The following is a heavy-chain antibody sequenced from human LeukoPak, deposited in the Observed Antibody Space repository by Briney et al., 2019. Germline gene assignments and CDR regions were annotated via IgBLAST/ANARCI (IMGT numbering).Heavy chain of an antibody. D-gene: IGHD3-10*01. CDR3: AREIFGSVSYPDF. Sequence: EGSLSLSCAASGFAFNTYAMHCVLQPPGRQLQWGSLIWHDRSHKFYSNSVRGQFTISRDNSTNPVSLQINNLSPEYTAVYYCAREIFGSVSYPDFWGRGTLVTVSS. V-gene: IGHV3-33*01. CDR2: IWHDRSHK. CDR1: GFAFNTYA. J-gene: IGHJ4*02.